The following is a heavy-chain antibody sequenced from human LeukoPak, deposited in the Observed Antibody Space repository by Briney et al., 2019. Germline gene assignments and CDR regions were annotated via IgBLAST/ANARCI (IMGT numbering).Heavy chain of an antibody. CDR3: ARMDSGYDSGY. J-gene: IGHJ4*02. Sequence: SEALSLTCTVSGGSISSSSYYWGWIRQPPGKGLEWIGSIYYSGSTYYNPSLKSRVTISVDTSKNQFSLKLSSVTAADTAVYYCARMDSGYDSGYWGQGTLVTVSS. V-gene: IGHV4-39*07. CDR2: IYYSGST. D-gene: IGHD5-12*01. CDR1: GGSISSSSYY.